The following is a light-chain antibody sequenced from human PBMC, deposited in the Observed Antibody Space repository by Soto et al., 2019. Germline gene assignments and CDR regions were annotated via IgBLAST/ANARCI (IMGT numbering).Light chain of an antibody. Sequence: QSALTQPASVSGSPGQSITISCTGTSSDVGGYNYVSWYQQHPGKAPELMIYDVSNRPSGVSNRFSGSKSGNTASLTISGLQAEDEADYYCSSYTSSSPDVFGPGTKLPVL. CDR2: DVS. J-gene: IGLJ1*01. CDR3: SSYTSSSPDV. CDR1: SSDVGGYNY. V-gene: IGLV2-14*01.